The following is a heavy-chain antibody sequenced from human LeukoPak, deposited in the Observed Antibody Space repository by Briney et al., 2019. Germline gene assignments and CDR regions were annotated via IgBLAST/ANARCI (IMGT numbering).Heavy chain of an antibody. CDR3: ARGLSSSSSGAFDY. J-gene: IGHJ4*02. CDR2: INPNSGGT. Sequence: ASVKVSCKASGYTFTGYYMHWVRQAPGQGLEWMGWINPNSGGTNYAQKFQGRVTMTRDTSISTAYMELSRLRSDHTAVYYCARGLSSSSSGAFDYWGQGTLVTVSS. CDR1: GYTFTGYY. V-gene: IGHV1-2*02. D-gene: IGHD6-6*01.